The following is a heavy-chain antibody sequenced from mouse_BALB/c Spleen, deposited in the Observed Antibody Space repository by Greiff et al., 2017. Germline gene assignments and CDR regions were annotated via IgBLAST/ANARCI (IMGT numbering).Heavy chain of an antibody. J-gene: IGHJ4*01. CDR2: ISSGGSYT. CDR3: ARRDYDDAMDY. CDR1: GFTFSSYA. V-gene: IGHV5-9-3*01. Sequence: EVKLVESGGGLVKPGGSLKLSCAASGFTFSSYAMSWVRQTPEKRLEWVATISSGGSYTYYPDSVKGRFTISRDNAKNTLYLQMSSLRSEDTAMYYCARRDYDDAMDYWGQGTSVTVSS. D-gene: IGHD2-4*01.